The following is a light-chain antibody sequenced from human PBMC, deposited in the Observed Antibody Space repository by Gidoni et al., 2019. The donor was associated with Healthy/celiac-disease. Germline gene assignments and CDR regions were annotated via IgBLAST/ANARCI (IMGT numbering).Light chain of an antibody. V-gene: IGKV3-20*01. CDR2: GAS. CDR3: QQYGSSRVT. CDR1: QSVSSSY. Sequence: EIVLTQSPGTLSLSPGERATLSCRASQSVSSSYLAWYQQKPGQAPRLLIYGASSRATGIPDRVSGSGSGTDFTLTISRLEPEDFAVYYCQQYGSSRVTFGKGTRLEIK. J-gene: IGKJ5*01.